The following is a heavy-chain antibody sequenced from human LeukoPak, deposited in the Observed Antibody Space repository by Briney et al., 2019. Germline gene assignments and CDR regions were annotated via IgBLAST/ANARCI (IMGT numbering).Heavy chain of an antibody. CDR1: GFTFSSYG. J-gene: IGHJ4*02. CDR2: IRYDGSNK. CDR3: AKDRYDSSGYYPFDY. D-gene: IGHD3-22*01. Sequence: PGRSLRLSCAASGFTFSSYGMHWVRQAPGKGLEWVAVIRYDGSNKYYADSVKGRFTISRDNSKNTLYLQMNSLRAEDTAVYYCAKDRYDSSGYYPFDYWGQGTLVTVSS. V-gene: IGHV3-33*06.